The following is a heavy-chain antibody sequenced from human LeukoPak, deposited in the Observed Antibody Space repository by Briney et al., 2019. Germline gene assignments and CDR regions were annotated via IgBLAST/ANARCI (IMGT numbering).Heavy chain of an antibody. D-gene: IGHD1-14*01. Sequence: SETLSLTCTVSGGSISSSSYYWGWIRQPPGKGLEWIGSIYYIGSTYYNPSLKNRVTISVDTSKNQFSLKLNSVAAADTAVYYCARYRNEALFAFDIWGQGTMVTVSS. CDR2: IYYIGST. J-gene: IGHJ3*02. CDR3: ARYRNEALFAFDI. V-gene: IGHV4-39*07. CDR1: GGSISSSSYY.